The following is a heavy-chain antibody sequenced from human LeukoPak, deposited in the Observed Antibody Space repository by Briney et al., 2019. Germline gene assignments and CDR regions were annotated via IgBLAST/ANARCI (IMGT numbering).Heavy chain of an antibody. J-gene: IGHJ2*01. V-gene: IGHV1-18*01. D-gene: IGHD3-22*01. Sequence: GASVKVSCKASGYTFTSYGISWVRQAPGQGLEWMGWISAYNGNTNYAQKLQGRVTMTTDTSTSTAYMELRSLRSDDTAVYYCARDRGYYDSSGYYPHWYFDLWGRGTLVTVSS. CDR2: ISAYNGNT. CDR1: GYTFTSYG. CDR3: ARDRGYYDSSGYYPHWYFDL.